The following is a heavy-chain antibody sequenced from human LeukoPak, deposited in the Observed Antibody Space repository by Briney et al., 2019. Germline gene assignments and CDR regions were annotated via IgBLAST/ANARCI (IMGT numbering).Heavy chain of an antibody. Sequence: GGSLRLSCAASGFTFSSYDMLWLRQATGKGLVWVSAIGTAGDTYYPGSVEGRFTISRENAKNSLYLQMNSLRAGGTAVYYCARSSQYSSGWYGSGSAGAFDIWGQGTMVTVSS. CDR3: ARSSQYSSGWYGSGSAGAFDI. D-gene: IGHD6-19*01. J-gene: IGHJ3*02. CDR2: IGTAGDT. CDR1: GFTFSSYD. V-gene: IGHV3-13*01.